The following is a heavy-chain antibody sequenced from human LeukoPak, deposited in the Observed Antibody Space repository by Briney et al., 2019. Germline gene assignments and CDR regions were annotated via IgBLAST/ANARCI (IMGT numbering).Heavy chain of an antibody. CDR2: MSPSGTT. Sequence: SETLSLTCTVSGDSVSSGNYYLSWIRQPPGKGLDWITYMSPSGTTNYNPSLKSRVTISVDKSKNQFSLKLSSVTAADTAVYYCARGTGYCSGGSCYSGTAFDYWGQGTLVTVSS. V-gene: IGHV4-61*01. CDR1: GDSVSSGNYY. J-gene: IGHJ4*02. D-gene: IGHD2-15*01. CDR3: ARGTGYCSGGSCYSGTAFDY.